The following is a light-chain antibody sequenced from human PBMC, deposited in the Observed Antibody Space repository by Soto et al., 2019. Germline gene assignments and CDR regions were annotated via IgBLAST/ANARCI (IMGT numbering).Light chain of an antibody. CDR3: QQYNDNWT. CDR2: KAS. V-gene: IGKV1-5*03. Sequence: DIQMTQSPSTLSASVGDRVTITCRASQSISSWLAWYQQKPGTAPKLLIYKASTLQSGVPSRFSGGGSGTDFTLTITSLQPDDSATYYCQQYNDNWTFGQGTKVEIK. CDR1: QSISSW. J-gene: IGKJ1*01.